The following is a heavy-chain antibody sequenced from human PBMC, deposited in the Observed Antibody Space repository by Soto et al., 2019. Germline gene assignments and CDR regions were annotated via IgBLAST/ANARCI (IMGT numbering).Heavy chain of an antibody. CDR3: ASTAKLYDFWSNPLGYFDY. D-gene: IGHD3-3*01. Sequence: SETMSLTCTVSGGSISSSSDYWGWIRQPPGKGLEWIGSIYYSGSTYYNPSLKSRVTISVDTSKNQFSLKLSSVTAADTAVYYCASTAKLYDFWSNPLGYFDYWGQGTLVTVSS. CDR2: IYYSGST. J-gene: IGHJ4*02. V-gene: IGHV4-39*01. CDR1: GGSISSSSDY.